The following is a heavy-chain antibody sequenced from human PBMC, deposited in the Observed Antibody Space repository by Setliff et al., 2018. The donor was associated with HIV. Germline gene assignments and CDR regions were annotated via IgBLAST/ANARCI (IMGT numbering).Heavy chain of an antibody. CDR2: IWYNGRNK. Sequence: PGWSLRLSCAASGFTFSSYGMHWIRQAPGKGLEWVAVIWYNGRNKYYADSVKGRFTITRDNSKNTLYLQMNSLRAEDTAVYFCARPTNIDTLYYGSQTFYMYYYGMDVWGKGTTVTVSS. CDR1: GFTFSSYG. CDR3: ARPTNIDTLYYGSQTFYMYYYGMDV. J-gene: IGHJ6*04. D-gene: IGHD1-26*01. V-gene: IGHV3-33*01.